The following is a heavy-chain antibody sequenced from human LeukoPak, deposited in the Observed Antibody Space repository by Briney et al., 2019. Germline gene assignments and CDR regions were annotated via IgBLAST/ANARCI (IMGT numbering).Heavy chain of an antibody. CDR3: ARDQTLPSGNGDGYNSGNY. Sequence: SVKVSCKASGGTFSNYAISWVRQAPGQGLEWMGGIIPMFGPASSAQKFQGRVTITADKSTSTAYMELSSLRSEDTAVYYCARDQTLPSGNGDGYNSGNYWGQGTLVTVSS. V-gene: IGHV1-69*06. CDR2: IIPMFGPA. CDR1: GGTFSNYA. J-gene: IGHJ4*02. D-gene: IGHD5-24*01.